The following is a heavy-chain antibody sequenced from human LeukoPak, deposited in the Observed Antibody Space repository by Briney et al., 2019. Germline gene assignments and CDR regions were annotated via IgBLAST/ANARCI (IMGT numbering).Heavy chain of an antibody. V-gene: IGHV1-69*04. Sequence: GASVKVSCKASGGTFSSYAISWVRQAPGQGLEWMGRIIPILGIANYAQKFQGRVTITADKSTSTAYMELSSLRSEDTAVYYCARKDNSDAFDIWGQGTMVTVSS. CDR3: ARKDNSDAFDI. CDR1: GGTFSSYA. CDR2: IIPILGIA. J-gene: IGHJ3*02. D-gene: IGHD2-21*01.